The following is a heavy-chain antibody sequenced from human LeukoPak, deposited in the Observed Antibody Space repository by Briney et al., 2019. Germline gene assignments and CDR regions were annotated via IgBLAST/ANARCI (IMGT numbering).Heavy chain of an antibody. CDR3: ARGKAQRLYYYGMDV. D-gene: IGHD2-2*01. CDR2: INHSGST. J-gene: IGHJ6*04. V-gene: IGHV4-34*01. Sequence: SETLSLTCAVYGGSFSGYYWSWIRQPPGKGLGWIGEINHSGSTNYNPSLKSRVTISVDTSKNQFSLKLSSVTAADTAVYYCARGKAQRLYYYGMDVWGKGTTVTVSS. CDR1: GGSFSGYY.